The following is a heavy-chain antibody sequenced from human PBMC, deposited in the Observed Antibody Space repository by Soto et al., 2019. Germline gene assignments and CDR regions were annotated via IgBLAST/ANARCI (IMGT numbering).Heavy chain of an antibody. Sequence: QLQLQESGPGLVKPSETLSLTCTVSGGSISSSSYYWGWIRQPPGKGLEWIGSISYSGSTYYNPHLTSRVTISLDTSKNQFSLKLSSVTAADTAVYYCARRGYYAISAFDIWGQGTMVTVSS. CDR1: GGSISSSSYY. CDR2: ISYSGST. D-gene: IGHD2-8*01. J-gene: IGHJ3*02. CDR3: ARRGYYAISAFDI. V-gene: IGHV4-39*01.